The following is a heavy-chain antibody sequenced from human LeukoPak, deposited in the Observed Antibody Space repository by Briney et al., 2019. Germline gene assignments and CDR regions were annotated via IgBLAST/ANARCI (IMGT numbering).Heavy chain of an antibody. J-gene: IGHJ4*02. CDR3: TRHVRFEGVDY. V-gene: IGHV3-7*01. Sequence: GGSLRLSRAASGFFFSSYWMSWVRQAPGKGLEWVANIKQDGSEKYYVDSVKGRFTISRDNAKNSLYLQMNSLRAEDTAVYYCTRHVRFEGVDYWGQGTLVTVSS. D-gene: IGHD3-3*01. CDR1: GFFFSSYW. CDR2: IKQDGSEK.